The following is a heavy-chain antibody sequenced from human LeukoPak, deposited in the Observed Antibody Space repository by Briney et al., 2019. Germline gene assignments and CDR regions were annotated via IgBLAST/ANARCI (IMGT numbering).Heavy chain of an antibody. CDR1: GFPFIEYS. CDR3: ARDRQRAAAGMGAFDI. J-gene: IGHJ3*02. V-gene: IGHV3-48*01. D-gene: IGHD6-13*01. CDR2: IGIDSGNT. Sequence: GGSLRLSCTASGFPFIEYSMNWVRQAPGKGLEWISYIGIDSGNTKYADSVRGRFTISADKAKNSLYLQMNSLRVEDTAVYYCARDRQRAAAGMGAFDIWGQGTMVTVSS.